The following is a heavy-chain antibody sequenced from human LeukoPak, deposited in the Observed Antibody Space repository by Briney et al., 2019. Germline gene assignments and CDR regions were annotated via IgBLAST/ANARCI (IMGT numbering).Heavy chain of an antibody. CDR3: ARQGGVSCNDPVYNWFDP. J-gene: IGHJ5*02. CDR2: IYNTGST. D-gene: IGHD1-1*01. CDR1: GGSISSYY. V-gene: IGHV4-59*08. Sequence: PSETLSLTCTVSGGSISSYYWSWIRQPPGKGLEWIAYIYNTGSTNYNPSLKSRVTISIDTSRNQFSLKLSSVTAANTAEYYCARQGGVSCNDPVYNWFDPWGQGTLVTVSS.